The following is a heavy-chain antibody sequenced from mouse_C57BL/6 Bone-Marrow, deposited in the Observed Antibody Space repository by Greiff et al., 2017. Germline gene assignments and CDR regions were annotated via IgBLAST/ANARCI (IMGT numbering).Heavy chain of an antibody. V-gene: IGHV1-85*01. J-gene: IGHJ1*03. CDR3: ARLEVDGSSGEWYFDV. CDR1: GYTFTSYD. D-gene: IGHD1-1*01. CDR2: IYPRDGST. Sequence: QVQLQQSGPELVKPGASVKLSCKASGYTFTSYDINWVKQRPGQGLEWIGWIYPRDGSTKYNEKFKGKAKLTVDKSSSPAYMELHSLTSEDSAVYVGARLEVDGSSGEWYFDVWGTGTTVTVSS.